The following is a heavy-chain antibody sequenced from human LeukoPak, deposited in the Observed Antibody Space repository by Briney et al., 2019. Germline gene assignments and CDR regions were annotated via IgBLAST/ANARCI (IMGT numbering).Heavy chain of an antibody. V-gene: IGHV3-53*01. CDR2: IYSGGST. CDR1: GFTFSSNY. J-gene: IGHJ6*02. CDR3: ARDRSGKSYGFYYYYGMDV. D-gene: IGHD5-18*01. Sequence: PGGSLRLSCAASGFTFSSNYMSWVRQAPGKGLEWLSVIYSGGSTYYADSVKGRFTISRDNSKNTLYLQMNSLRAEDTAVYYCARDRSGKSYGFYYYYGMDVWGQGTTVTVSS.